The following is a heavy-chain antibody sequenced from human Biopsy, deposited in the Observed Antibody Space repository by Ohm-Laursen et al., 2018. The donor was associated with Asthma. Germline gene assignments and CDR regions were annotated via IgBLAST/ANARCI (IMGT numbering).Heavy chain of an antibody. Sequence: ASVKVSRKASDYIFPRHYISWARQAPGQGREWMGWISVHNGDTKYAQKFQGRASLTTDASTGTSYMDLTSLRSDDSTVYFCGLGKGGDQHTMVTLYSWGQGTLVTVSS. CDR1: DYIFPRHY. CDR3: GLGKGGDQHTMVTLYS. J-gene: IGHJ4*02. D-gene: IGHD7-27*01. CDR2: ISVHNGDT. V-gene: IGHV1-18*01.